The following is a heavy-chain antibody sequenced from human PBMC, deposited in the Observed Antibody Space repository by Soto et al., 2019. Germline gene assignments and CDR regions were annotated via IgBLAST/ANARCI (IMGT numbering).Heavy chain of an antibody. J-gene: IGHJ4*02. V-gene: IGHV3-30*03. CDR2: ISYDGSNK. CDR3: ATLHTYYDFPSFDY. CDR1: GFTFSSYG. D-gene: IGHD3-3*01. Sequence: GGSLRLSCAASGFTFSSYGMHWVRQAPGKGLEWVAVISYDGSNKYYADSVKGRFTISRDNSKNTLYLQMNSLRAEDTAVYYCATLHTYYDFPSFDYWGQGTLVTVSS.